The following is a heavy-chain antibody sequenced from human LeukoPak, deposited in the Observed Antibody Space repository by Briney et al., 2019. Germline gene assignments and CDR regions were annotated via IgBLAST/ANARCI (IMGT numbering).Heavy chain of an antibody. CDR1: AFSDKSNY. J-gene: IGHJ4*02. Sequence: PGGSLRLSCVASAFSDKSNYMSWVRQAPGKGLEWVSVSYSGGSTYYEDSVKGRFTVSSDVSKNTLYLQMNNLRGEDTAVYYCASRHCSGENCYAGPLDFWGQGIRVTVSS. V-gene: IGHV3-53*01. D-gene: IGHD2-8*02. CDR2: SYSGGST. CDR3: ASRHCSGENCYAGPLDF.